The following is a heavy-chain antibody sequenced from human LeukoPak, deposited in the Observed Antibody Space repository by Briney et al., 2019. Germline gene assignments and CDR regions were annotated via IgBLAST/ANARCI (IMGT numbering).Heavy chain of an antibody. Sequence: SETLSLTCAVYGGFFSGYYWSWIRQPPGKGLEWIGEINHSGNTNYNPSLKSRVTILADPSKNQFSLKLSSVTAADTAVYYCARELIQLWLREGPNWFDPWGQGTLVTVSS. CDR3: ARELIQLWLREGPNWFDP. CDR2: INHSGNT. CDR1: GGFFSGYY. V-gene: IGHV4-34*01. J-gene: IGHJ5*02. D-gene: IGHD5-18*01.